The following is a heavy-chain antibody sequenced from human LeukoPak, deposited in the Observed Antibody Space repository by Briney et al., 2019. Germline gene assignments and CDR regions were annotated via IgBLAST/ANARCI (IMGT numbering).Heavy chain of an antibody. V-gene: IGHV3-20*04. CDR3: AEHLTATNTYIFFGLDV. Sequence: LSGGSLRLSCAATGFSFKDYGMHWVRQPPGKGLEWVSAINWNGGGTDYADSVKGRFTISRDNAKNSLYLQLSSLRPEDTALYYCAEHLTATNTYIFFGLDVWGQGTSVTVSS. J-gene: IGHJ6*02. D-gene: IGHD1-26*01. CDR2: INWNGGGT. CDR1: GFSFKDYG.